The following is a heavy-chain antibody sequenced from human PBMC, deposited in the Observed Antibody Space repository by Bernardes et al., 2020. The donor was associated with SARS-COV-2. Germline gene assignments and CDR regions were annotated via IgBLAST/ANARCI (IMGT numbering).Heavy chain of an antibody. J-gene: IGHJ6*02. CDR2: IYTSGST. Sequence: SETLSLTCTVSGGSIRSYYWSWIRQPAGKGLDWIGRIYTSGSTNYNPSLKSRVTMSVDTSKNQFSLKLSSVTAADTAVYYCASVSINHHYVMDVWGQGTTVTVSS. CDR3: ASVSINHHYVMDV. CDR1: GGSIRSYY. V-gene: IGHV4-4*07. D-gene: IGHD2-8*01.